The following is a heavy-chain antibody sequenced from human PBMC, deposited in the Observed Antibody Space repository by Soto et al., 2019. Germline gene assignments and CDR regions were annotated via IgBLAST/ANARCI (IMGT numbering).Heavy chain of an antibody. CDR2: ISAYNGNT. Sequence: GGSVHVSCPGSVWAFSGGGVGWLRQAPGQGLEWMGWISAYNGNTNYAQKLQGRVTMTTDTSTSTAYMELRSLRSDDTAVYYCARGVTLQLGYYFDYWGQGTLVTVSS. CDR3: ARGVTLQLGYYFDY. J-gene: IGHJ4*02. CDR1: VWAFSGGG. V-gene: IGHV1-18*01. D-gene: IGHD3-10*01.